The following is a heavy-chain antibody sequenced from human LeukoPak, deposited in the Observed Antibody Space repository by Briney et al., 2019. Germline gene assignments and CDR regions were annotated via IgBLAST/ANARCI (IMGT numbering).Heavy chain of an antibody. CDR2: VYYSGST. Sequence: SETLSLTCTVSGGSISGYYWSWIRQPPGRGLEWIGFVYYSGSTKYNPSLKSRVTISVDTSKDQFSLKLTSVTAADTAVYYCARYGSGSYSDDHFQHWGQGTLVTVSS. CDR3: ARYGSGSYSDDHFQH. CDR1: GGSISGYY. J-gene: IGHJ1*01. V-gene: IGHV4-59*08. D-gene: IGHD3-10*01.